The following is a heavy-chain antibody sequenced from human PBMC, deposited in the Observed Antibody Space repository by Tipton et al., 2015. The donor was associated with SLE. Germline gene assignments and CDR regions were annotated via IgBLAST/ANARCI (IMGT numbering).Heavy chain of an antibody. CDR1: GYTFTDYN. J-gene: IGHJ4*02. D-gene: IGHD1-26*01. V-gene: IGHV1-8*01. CDR2: MNPTNSKT. Sequence: QSGAEVKKPGASVKVSCKASGYTFTDYNINWVRQATGQGLEWMGWMNPTNSKTGYVQKFQGRVTMTMDTSISTAYMELSGLTPEDTAMYHCARAKWEPDYWGRGTLVTVSS. CDR3: ARAKWEPDY.